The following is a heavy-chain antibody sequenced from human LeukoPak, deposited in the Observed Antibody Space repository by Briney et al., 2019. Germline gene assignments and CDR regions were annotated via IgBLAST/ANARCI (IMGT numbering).Heavy chain of an antibody. J-gene: IGHJ4*02. CDR1: GSTFSTYA. D-gene: IGHD2-21*02. CDR2: IGGSGGSS. CDR3: AKDRGHIVVVTAPGY. V-gene: IGHV3-23*01. Sequence: GGSLRLSCAASGSTFSTYAMGWVRQAPGKGLEWVSSIGGSGGSSFYADSVKGRFTISRDNSKNTLYLQMNSLRAEDTAVYYCAKDRGHIVVVTAPGYWGQGTLVTVSS.